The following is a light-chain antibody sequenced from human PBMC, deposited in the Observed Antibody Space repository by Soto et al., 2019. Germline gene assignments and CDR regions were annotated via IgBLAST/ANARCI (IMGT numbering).Light chain of an antibody. CDR3: QQHNPYSPYT. V-gene: IGKV1-5*03. CDR2: DAS. CDR1: QSITNC. Sequence: DIQMTQSPSTLSASVGDRVTITCRASQSITNCLAWYQQKPGKAPKLLIFDASSLRSGVPSRFSDSGSGTEFTLTIRSLQPEDFATYYCQQHNPYSPYTFGQGTKLEIK. J-gene: IGKJ2*01.